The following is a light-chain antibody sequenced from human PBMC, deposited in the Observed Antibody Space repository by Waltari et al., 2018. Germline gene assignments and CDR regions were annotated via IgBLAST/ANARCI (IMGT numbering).Light chain of an antibody. J-gene: IGLJ1*01. V-gene: IGLV2-14*01. CDR3: SSYTSSSTYV. CDR2: DVG. CDR1: SSDVGGYNY. Sequence: QSALTQPASVSGSPGQSITISCTGTSSDVGGYNYVSWYQQYPGKVPKLMLYDVGNRPSGVSNRFSGSKSGNTASLTISGLQAGDEADYYCSSYTSSSTYVFGTGTQVTVL.